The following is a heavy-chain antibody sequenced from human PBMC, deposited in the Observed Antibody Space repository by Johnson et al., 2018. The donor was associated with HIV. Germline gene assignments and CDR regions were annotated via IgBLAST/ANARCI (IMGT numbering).Heavy chain of an antibody. J-gene: IGHJ3*02. D-gene: IGHD5-18*01. CDR2: IGTAGDT. V-gene: IGHV3-13*01. CDR3: ARAYTYGAFDI. Sequence: EKLVESGGGLVQPGGSLRLSCAASGFTFSSYDMHWVRQATGKGLEWVSAIGTAGDTYYPGSVKGRFTISRENAKNSLYLQMNSLRAGDTAVYYCARAYTYGAFDIWGQGTTVTISS. CDR1: GFTFSSYD.